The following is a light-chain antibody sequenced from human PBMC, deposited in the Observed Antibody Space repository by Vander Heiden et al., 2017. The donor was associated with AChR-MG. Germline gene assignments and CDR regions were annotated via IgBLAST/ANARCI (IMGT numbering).Light chain of an antibody. CDR2: GVS. V-gene: IGLV2-8*01. CDR3: SSFTGSGQL. CDR1: SSDVGAYNY. Sequence: QSALTQPPSASGSPGQSVTISCTGTSSDVGAYNYVSWYQHHPGKAPKLMICGVSRRPSGVPPRFSGSKSGNTAPLTVSGLQAEDEADYFCSSFTGSGQLFGGGTKLTVL. J-gene: IGLJ2*01.